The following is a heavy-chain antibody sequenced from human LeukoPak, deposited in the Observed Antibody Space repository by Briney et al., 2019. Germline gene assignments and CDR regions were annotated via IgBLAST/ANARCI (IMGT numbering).Heavy chain of an antibody. D-gene: IGHD1-26*01. CDR2: ISGSGGST. CDR3: AKRSGSSPYYFDY. CDR1: GFTFRTSG. J-gene: IGHJ4*02. Sequence: PGGSLRLSCAASGFTFRTSGMHWVRQAPGKGLEWVSAISGSGGSTYYADSVKGRFTISRDNPKNTLYLQMNSLRAEDTAVYYCAKRSGSSPYYFDYWGQGTLVTVSS. V-gene: IGHV3-NL1*01.